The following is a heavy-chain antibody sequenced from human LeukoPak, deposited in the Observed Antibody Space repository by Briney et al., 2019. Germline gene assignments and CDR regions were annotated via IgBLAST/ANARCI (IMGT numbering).Heavy chain of an antibody. V-gene: IGHV3-73*01. D-gene: IGHD4-17*01. CDR1: GLTFSGSG. Sequence: PGGSLRLSCAASGLTFSGSGMHWVRQASGKGLEWDGRIRSKANGYATAYTASVKGRFTISRDDSKNTAYLQMNSLKGEDTAVYYCIRHYDEYGPPFDYWGQGTLVTVSS. J-gene: IGHJ4*02. CDR3: IRHYDEYGPPFDY. CDR2: IRSKANGYAT.